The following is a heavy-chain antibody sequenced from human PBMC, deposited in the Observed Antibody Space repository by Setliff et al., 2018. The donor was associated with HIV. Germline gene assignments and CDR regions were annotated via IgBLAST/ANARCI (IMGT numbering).Heavy chain of an antibody. CDR3: ARGGDWDYNYYMDV. D-gene: IGHD3-16*01. V-gene: IGHV6-1*01. Sequence: SQTLSLTCAISGDGVSSNTAAWNWIRQSPSRGLEWLGRTYYRSKWSNDYAVSVKSRITINPDTSKNQFSLQLNSVTPEDTAVYFCARGGDWDYNYYMDVWDKGTTVTVS. J-gene: IGHJ6*03. CDR2: TYYRSKWSN. CDR1: GDGVSSNTAA.